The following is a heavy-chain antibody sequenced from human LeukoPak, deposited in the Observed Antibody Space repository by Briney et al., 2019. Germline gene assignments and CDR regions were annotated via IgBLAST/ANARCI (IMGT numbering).Heavy chain of an antibody. CDR2: IYYSGST. Sequence: SETLSLTCTVSGGSISSGDYYWSWIRQPPGKGLEWIGYIYYSGSTYYNPSLKSRVTISVDTSKNQFSLKLSSVTAADTAVYYCAGFGTGHYFDYWGQGTLVTVSS. CDR1: GGSISSGDYY. V-gene: IGHV4-30-4*01. D-gene: IGHD1-1*01. CDR3: AGFGTGHYFDY. J-gene: IGHJ4*02.